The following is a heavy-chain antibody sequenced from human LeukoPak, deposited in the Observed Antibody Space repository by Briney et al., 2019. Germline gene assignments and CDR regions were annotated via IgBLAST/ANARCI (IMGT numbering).Heavy chain of an antibody. J-gene: IGHJ4*02. CDR1: GFTVSSNY. Sequence: PGGSLRLSCAASGFTVSSNYMSWVRQAPGKGLEWVSVIYSGGSTYYADSVKGRFTISRDNSKNTLYLQMSSLRAEDTAVYYCARGTDYYDSSGHTWGYFDYWGQGTLVTVSS. D-gene: IGHD3-22*01. CDR3: ARGTDYYDSSGHTWGYFDY. CDR2: IYSGGST. V-gene: IGHV3-53*01.